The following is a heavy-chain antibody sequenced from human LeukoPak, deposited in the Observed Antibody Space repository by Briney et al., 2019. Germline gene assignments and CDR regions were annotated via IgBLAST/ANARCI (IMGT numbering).Heavy chain of an antibody. CDR1: GYTFTGYY. Sequence: ASVKVSCKASGYTFTGYYMHWVRQAPGQGLEWMGWINPNSGGTNYAQKFQGRVTMTRDTSISTAYMELSRLRSDDTAVYYCARGSTELRYFDWLRSPFFDYWGQGTLVTVSS. CDR2: INPNSGGT. CDR3: ARGSTELRYFDWLRSPFFDY. D-gene: IGHD3-9*01. V-gene: IGHV1-2*02. J-gene: IGHJ4*02.